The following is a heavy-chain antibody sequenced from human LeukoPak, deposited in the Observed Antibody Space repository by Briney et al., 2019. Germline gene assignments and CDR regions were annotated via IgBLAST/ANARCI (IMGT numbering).Heavy chain of an antibody. CDR2: IYYRGST. V-gene: IGHV4-59*02. CDR1: GGSVTSDY. J-gene: IGHJ4*02. D-gene: IGHD6-13*01. Sequence: SETLSLTCSVSGGSVTSDYWSWVRQSPGKGLEWIGYIYYRGSTNYNPSLKSRATISVDTSKNQISLKLRSVTAADTAVYYCAREWGTAIDYWGQGTLVTVSS. CDR3: AREWGTAIDY.